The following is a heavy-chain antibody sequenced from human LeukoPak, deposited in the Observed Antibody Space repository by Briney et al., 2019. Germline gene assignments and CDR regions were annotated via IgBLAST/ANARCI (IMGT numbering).Heavy chain of an antibody. Sequence: ASVKVSCKASGYTFTSYGISWVRQAPGQGLEWMGWISAYNGNTNYAQKLQGRVTMSTDTSTSTAYMELRSLRSDDTAVYYCARGRHCSGGSCYTGDYWGQGTLVTVSS. CDR1: GYTFTSYG. CDR2: ISAYNGNT. J-gene: IGHJ4*02. D-gene: IGHD2-15*01. V-gene: IGHV1-18*01. CDR3: ARGRHCSGGSCYTGDY.